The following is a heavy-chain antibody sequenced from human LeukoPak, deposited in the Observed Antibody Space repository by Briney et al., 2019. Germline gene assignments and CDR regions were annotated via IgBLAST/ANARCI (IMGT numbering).Heavy chain of an antibody. V-gene: IGHV3-48*03. J-gene: IGHJ3*02. D-gene: IGHD3-10*01. CDR2: ISSSGGTI. CDR3: TRHGSGNYDGSFDI. CDR1: GFSLRSYE. Sequence: GGSLRLSCVVSGFSLRSYEKNWVRQPPGKGLEWVSYISSSGGTIYYADSVKGRFTISRDTAKNSLYLQMNSPRGDDTAVYYCTRHGSGNYDGSFDIWGQGTMVTVSS.